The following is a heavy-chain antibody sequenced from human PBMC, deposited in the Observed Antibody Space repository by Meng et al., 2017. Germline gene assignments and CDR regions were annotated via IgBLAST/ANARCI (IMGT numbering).Heavy chain of an antibody. D-gene: IGHD3-22*01. V-gene: IGHV4-39*07. CDR3: ARGYHYYYDSSGPFNWFDP. J-gene: IGHJ5*02. CDR2: IYYSGST. Sequence: LGQSGPGLMKPSETLSLACTASGGSISSSSYYWGWIRQPPGKGLECIGSIYYSGSTYYNPSLKSRVTISVDTSKNQFSLKLSSVTAADTAVYYCARGYHYYYDSSGPFNWFDPWGQGTLVTVSS. CDR1: GGSISSSSYY.